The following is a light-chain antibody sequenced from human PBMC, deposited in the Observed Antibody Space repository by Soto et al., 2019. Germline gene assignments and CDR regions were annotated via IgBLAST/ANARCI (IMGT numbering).Light chain of an antibody. CDR1: ESVTTNN. V-gene: IGKV3-20*01. Sequence: EIELTQSPGTLSLSPGERATLSCRASESVTTNNLAWYQQKPGQAPRLLIYGASSRATDIPDRISGRGSGTDFTLTISRLEPEDYAVYYCQHYGTSVLTFGGGTKVEIK. CDR3: QHYGTSVLT. J-gene: IGKJ4*01. CDR2: GAS.